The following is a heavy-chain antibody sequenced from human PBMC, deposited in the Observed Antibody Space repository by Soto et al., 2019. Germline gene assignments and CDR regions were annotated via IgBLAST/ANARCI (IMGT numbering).Heavy chain of an antibody. V-gene: IGHV1-3*01. CDR1: GYTFTNYP. CDR3: AKDYYSDSNGSHFDY. D-gene: IGHD3-22*01. J-gene: IGHJ4*02. CDR2: INAGNGNT. Sequence: ASVKVSCKASGYTFTNYPMHWVRQAPGQRLEWMGWINAGNGNTKYSQKFQGRVTISRDNAENSLYLHMNSLRVEDTALYYCAKDYYSDSNGSHFDYWGQGTQVTVSS.